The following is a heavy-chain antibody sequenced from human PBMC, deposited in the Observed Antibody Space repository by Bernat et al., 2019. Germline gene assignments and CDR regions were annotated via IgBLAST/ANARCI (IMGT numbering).Heavy chain of an antibody. CDR2: ISNEGSKK. CDR3: ARDGYQSSGTYFDY. CDR1: GLSFSNFA. Sequence: QVQLVESGGGVVQPGRSLRLSCTASGLSFSNFAMHWVRQAPGKGLEWVAVISNEGSKKYYADSVEGRFTISRYNSRNSLYLQMNSLTIEDTAVYYCARDGYQSSGTYFDYWGLGTLLTVSS. D-gene: IGHD3-22*01. V-gene: IGHV3-30-3*01. J-gene: IGHJ4*02.